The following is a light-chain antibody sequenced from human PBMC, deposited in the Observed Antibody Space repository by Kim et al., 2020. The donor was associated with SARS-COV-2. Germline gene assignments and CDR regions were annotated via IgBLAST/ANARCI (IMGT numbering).Light chain of an antibody. V-gene: IGKV3-11*01. J-gene: IGKJ4*01. CDR2: DAS. CDR3: QQRSNWPPLT. CDR1: QSVSSY. Sequence: SPGESATLSCRASQSVSSYLAWYQQKPGQAPRLLIYDASNRATGILARFSGSGSGTDFTLTISSLEPEDFAVYYCQQRSNWPPLTFGGGTKVDIK.